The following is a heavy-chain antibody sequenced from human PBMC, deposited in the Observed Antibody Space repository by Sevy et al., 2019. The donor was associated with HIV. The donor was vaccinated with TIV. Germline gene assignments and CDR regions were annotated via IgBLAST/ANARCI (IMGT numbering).Heavy chain of an antibody. CDR2: ISSNSGRV. Sequence: GGSLRLSCAASRFSFDDYAMHWVRQAPGKGLEWVSGISSNSGRVDYADSVKGRFTISRDNAKHSLYLQMNNLRAEDTALYYCTKDNVIAVAAEVGAFDIWGQWTMVTVSS. D-gene: IGHD6-19*01. V-gene: IGHV3-9*01. J-gene: IGHJ3*02. CDR1: RFSFDDYA. CDR3: TKDNVIAVAAEVGAFDI.